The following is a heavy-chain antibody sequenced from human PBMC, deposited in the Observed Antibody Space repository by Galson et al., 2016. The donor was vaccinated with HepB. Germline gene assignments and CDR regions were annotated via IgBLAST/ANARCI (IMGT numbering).Heavy chain of an antibody. J-gene: IGHJ4*02. CDR2: ISWNSDKI. Sequence: SLRLSCAVSGFIFDDYAMHWVRQTPGKGLEWVSGISWNSDKIAYADSVKGRFIVSRDNAKNSLYLQMDSLRAEDTAVYYCTKDISPSWCVYFDYWGQGTPVTVSS. V-gene: IGHV3-9*01. CDR3: TKDISPSWCVYFDY. D-gene: IGHD2-8*02. CDR1: GFIFDDYA.